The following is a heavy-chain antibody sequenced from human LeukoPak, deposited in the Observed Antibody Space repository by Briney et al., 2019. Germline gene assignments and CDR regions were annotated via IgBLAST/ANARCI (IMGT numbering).Heavy chain of an antibody. V-gene: IGHV1-69*04. Sequence: ASVKVSCKASGGTFSSYAISWVRQAPGQGLEWMGRIIPILGIAKYAQKFQGRVTITADKSTSTAYMELSSLRSEDTAVYYCARNIEYSSPVYYYYGMDVWGQGTTVTVSS. CDR2: IIPILGIA. CDR3: ARNIEYSSPVYYYYGMDV. D-gene: IGHD6-6*01. CDR1: GGTFSSYA. J-gene: IGHJ6*02.